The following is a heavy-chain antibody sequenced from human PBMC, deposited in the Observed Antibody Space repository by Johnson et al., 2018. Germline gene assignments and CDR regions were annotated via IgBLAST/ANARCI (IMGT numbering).Heavy chain of an antibody. CDR2: IKEDGSQK. V-gene: IGHV3-7*03. J-gene: IGHJ4*02. CDR3: VRGSDSGTNQILDD. CDR1: GFSLGSYS. D-gene: IGHD1-26*01. Sequence: VQLVESGGGLVQPGGSLRLSCAASGFSLGSYSMHWVRQAPGKGLEWGANIKEDGSQKHYVGSVKGRFTIPRDDAKNSLDLQRNSLRDGDTALYYCVRGSDSGTNQILDDWGQGTLVTVSS.